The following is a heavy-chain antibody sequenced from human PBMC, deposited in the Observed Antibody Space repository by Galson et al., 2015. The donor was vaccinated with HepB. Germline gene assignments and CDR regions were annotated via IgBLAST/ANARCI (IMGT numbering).Heavy chain of an antibody. V-gene: IGHV3-48*01. CDR2: ISSSSSTI. J-gene: IGHJ4*02. Sequence: SLRLSCAASGFTFSNYPMNWVRQAPGKGLEWVSYISSSSSTIYYADSVKGRFTISRDNAKHSLHLQMNSLRAEDTAVYYCAREPNYDISSYYFDYWGQGTLVTVSS. CDR1: GFTFSNYP. D-gene: IGHD3-22*01. CDR3: AREPNYDISSYYFDY.